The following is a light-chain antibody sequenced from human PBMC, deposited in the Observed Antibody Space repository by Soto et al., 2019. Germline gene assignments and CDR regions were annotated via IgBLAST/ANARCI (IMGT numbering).Light chain of an antibody. Sequence: EIVLTQSPVSLFLSPGERATLSCRASQSVSSYLAWYQQKPGQAPRLLIYDASISATGIPARFSGSGSGTDFTLNISSLEPEDFAVYYCQQRRNWQVTFGQGTRREIK. J-gene: IGKJ5*01. CDR2: DAS. CDR1: QSVSSY. CDR3: QQRRNWQVT. V-gene: IGKV3-11*01.